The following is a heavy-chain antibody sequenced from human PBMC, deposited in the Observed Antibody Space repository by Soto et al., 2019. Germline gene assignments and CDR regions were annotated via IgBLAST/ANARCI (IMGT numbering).Heavy chain of an antibody. Sequence: PSETLSLTCSLSGGSINSSDHFWGWIRQTPGKGLEWIGSVYYTVTTYYNPSLKSPVTISVETSRNTFSLKATSVTAADTGIYYCARQKVLNTNMFITSFDPWGQGTLVTVSS. CDR1: GGSINSSDHF. CDR3: ARQKVLNTNMFITSFDP. J-gene: IGHJ5*02. CDR2: VYYTVTT. D-gene: IGHD3-10*02. V-gene: IGHV4-39*01.